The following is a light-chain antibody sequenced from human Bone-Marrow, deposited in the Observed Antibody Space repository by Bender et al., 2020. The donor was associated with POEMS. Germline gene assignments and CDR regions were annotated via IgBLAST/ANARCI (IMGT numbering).Light chain of an antibody. Sequence: QSALTQPASVSGSPGQSITISCSGTSSDVGGYNYVSWYQQHPGTAPKLMIHEVSKRPSGVPDRFSGSKSGNTASLTVSGLQTEDEADYYCSSYGGSNSFVFGGGTKLTVL. CDR1: SSDVGGYNY. CDR2: EVS. V-gene: IGLV2-8*01. CDR3: SSYGGSNSFV. J-gene: IGLJ2*01.